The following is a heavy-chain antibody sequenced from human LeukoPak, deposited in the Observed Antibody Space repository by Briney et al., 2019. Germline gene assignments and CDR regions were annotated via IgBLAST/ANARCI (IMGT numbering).Heavy chain of an antibody. CDR1: GGTFSSYA. CDR3: ARSLRYFDWLPLI. D-gene: IGHD3-9*01. CDR2: IIPISGTA. J-gene: IGHJ3*02. Sequence: GASVKVSCKASGGTFSSYAISWVRQAPGQGLEWMGGIIPISGTANYAQKFQGRVTITADESTSTAYMELSSLRSEDTAVYYCARSLRYFDWLPLIWGQGTMVTVSS. V-gene: IGHV1-69*13.